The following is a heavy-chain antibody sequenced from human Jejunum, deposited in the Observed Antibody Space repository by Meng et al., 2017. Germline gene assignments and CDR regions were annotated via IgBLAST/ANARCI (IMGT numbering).Heavy chain of an antibody. D-gene: IGHD2-21*02. CDR1: AYTFTSYG. V-gene: IGHV1-18*01. J-gene: IGHJ5*02. CDR2: VSGYNGNT. CDR3: ARGQTAGAHNWFDP. Sequence: ASVKVSCKTSAYTFTSYGISWVRQAPGQGLEYMGWVSGYNGNTNYVEKFQGRVTMTTDTSTRTAYMELRSLRSDDTAVYYCARGQTAGAHNWFDPWGRGSLVTVSS.